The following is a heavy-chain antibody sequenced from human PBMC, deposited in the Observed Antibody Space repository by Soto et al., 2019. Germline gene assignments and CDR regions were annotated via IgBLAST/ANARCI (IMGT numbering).Heavy chain of an antibody. D-gene: IGHD6-19*01. CDR2: MNPNSGNT. CDR3: ASAIAVASTGFDY. J-gene: IGHJ4*02. Sequence: QVQLVQSGAELKKPGASVKVSCKASGYTFTSYDINWVRQATGQGLEWLGWMNPNSGNTGYAQKFQGRVTMTRNTSIGPAYMELSSLRSEDTAVYYCASAIAVASTGFDYWGQGTLVTVSS. V-gene: IGHV1-8*01. CDR1: GYTFTSYD.